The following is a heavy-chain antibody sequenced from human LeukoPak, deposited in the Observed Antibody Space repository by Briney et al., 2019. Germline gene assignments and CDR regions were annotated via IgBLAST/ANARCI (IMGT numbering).Heavy chain of an antibody. CDR3: ARGRGDSSGYYRFDY. V-gene: IGHV4-34*01. CDR2: INHSGST. CDR1: GGSFSGYY. J-gene: IGHJ4*02. D-gene: IGHD3-22*01. Sequence: SETLSLTCAVYGGSFSGYYWSWIRQPPGEGLEWIGEINHSGSTNYNPSLKSRVTISVDTSKNQSSLRLSSVTAADTAVYYCARGRGDSSGYYRFDYWGQGTLVTVSS.